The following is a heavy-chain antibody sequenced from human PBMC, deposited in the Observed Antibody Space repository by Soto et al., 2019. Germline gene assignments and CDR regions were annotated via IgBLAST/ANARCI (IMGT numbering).Heavy chain of an antibody. CDR1: GYTFTSYY. J-gene: IGHJ3*01. CDR3: VTMIVVVPF. Sequence: ASVKVSCKASGYTFTSYYMHWVRQVPGQGLEWMGIINPSGGSTSYAQKFQGRVTMTRDTSTSTVYMELSSLRSEDTAVYYCVTMIVVVPFWGQGTMVTVSS. D-gene: IGHD3-22*01. CDR2: INPSGGST. V-gene: IGHV1-46*03.